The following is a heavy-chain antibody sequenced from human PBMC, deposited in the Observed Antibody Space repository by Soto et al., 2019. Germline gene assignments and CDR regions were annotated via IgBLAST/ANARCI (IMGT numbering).Heavy chain of an antibody. CDR3: ARVDDYDILTGYYLGY. J-gene: IGHJ4*02. CDR2: ISAYNGNT. V-gene: IGHV1-18*01. CDR1: GYTFTSYG. D-gene: IGHD3-9*01. Sequence: ASMKVSCKASGYTFTSYGISWVRQAPGQGLEWMGWISAYNGNTNYAQKLQGRVTMTTDTSTSTAYMELRSLRSDDTAVYYCARVDDYDILTGYYLGYWGQGTLVTVSS.